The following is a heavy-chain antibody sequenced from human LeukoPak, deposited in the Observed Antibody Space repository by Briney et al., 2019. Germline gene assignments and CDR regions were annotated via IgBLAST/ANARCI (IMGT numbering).Heavy chain of an antibody. CDR3: ARAGGYCGRISCPYYFDY. Sequence: SETLSLTCTVSGGSISSYQWSWLRQPPGKGLEWIGNIYYSGSANYNPYLESGGIILVETSKNKCSLKLSSVTAADTAVYYCARAGGYCGRISCPYYFDYWGQGTLVTVSS. D-gene: IGHD2-15*01. CDR2: IYYSGSA. CDR1: GGSISSYQ. V-gene: IGHV4-59*12. J-gene: IGHJ4*02.